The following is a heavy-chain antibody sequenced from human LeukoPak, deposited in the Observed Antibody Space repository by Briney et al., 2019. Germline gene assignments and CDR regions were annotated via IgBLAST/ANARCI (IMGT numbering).Heavy chain of an antibody. CDR3: SASRPHYGDYYGLDV. J-gene: IGHJ6*02. CDR1: GFTFSSYW. D-gene: IGHD4/OR15-4a*01. CDR2: ISYDGSHK. Sequence: GSLRLSCAASGFTFSSYWMHWVRQAPGKGLEWVAVISYDGSHKYSADSVKGRFTISRDNSKNTLYLQMNSLRTEDTAVYFCSASRPHYGDYYGLDVWGHGTTVTVSS. V-gene: IGHV3-30*03.